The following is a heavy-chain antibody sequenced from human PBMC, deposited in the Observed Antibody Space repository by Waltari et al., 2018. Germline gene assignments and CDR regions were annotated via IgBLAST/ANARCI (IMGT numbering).Heavy chain of an antibody. J-gene: IGHJ4*02. CDR1: GYTFTDYY. Sequence: EVQLVQSGAEVKKPGATVKISGKVSGYTFTDYYMHWVQQAPGKGLEWMGLVDPEDGETVYAENFQGRVTITADSSKDTAYMELSSLSSEDTAVYYCATFGGEEQLVPYFDYWGQGTLVTVSS. CDR3: ATFGGEEQLVPYFDY. D-gene: IGHD6-6*01. V-gene: IGHV1-69-2*01. CDR2: VDPEDGET.